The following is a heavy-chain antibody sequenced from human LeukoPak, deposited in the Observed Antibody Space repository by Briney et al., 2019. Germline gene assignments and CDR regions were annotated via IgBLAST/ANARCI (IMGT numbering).Heavy chain of an antibody. CDR3: ARGPPSSGGAYVGDY. CDR1: GFTFSNNW. CDR2: IDGGGSST. D-gene: IGHD3-22*01. J-gene: IGHJ4*01. Sequence: PGGSLRLSCEASGFTFSNNWMHWVRQVPGKGLVWVSRIDGGGSSTSYADSVKGRLSISRDNAKSTLYLQMNSLRVEETAVYYCARGPPSSGGAYVGDYWGHGTLVTVSS. V-gene: IGHV3-74*03.